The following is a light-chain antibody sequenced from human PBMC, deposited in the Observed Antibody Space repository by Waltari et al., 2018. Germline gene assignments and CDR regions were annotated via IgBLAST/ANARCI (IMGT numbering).Light chain of an antibody. Sequence: EIVLTQSPGTVSLSPGERATLSCRASQSVSRFDLALYHQKPGQAPRLLIYRASTRATGSPDRFSGSGSGTYFTLTISRLEPEDFAMYYCQQYSDSPPSLTFGGGTRVEI. CDR1: QSVSRFD. J-gene: IGKJ4*01. CDR3: QQYSDSPPSLT. CDR2: RAS. V-gene: IGKV3-20*01.